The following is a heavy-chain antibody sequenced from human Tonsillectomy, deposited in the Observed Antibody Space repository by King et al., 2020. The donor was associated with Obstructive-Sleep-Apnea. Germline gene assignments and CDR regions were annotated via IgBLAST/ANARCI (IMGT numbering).Heavy chain of an antibody. J-gene: IGHJ4*02. V-gene: IGHV3-21*01. CDR2: IISVNNYI. Sequence: VQLVESGGGLVKPGGSLRLSCAASGFSFSDYSMNWVRQAPGKGLEWVSSIISVNNYIYYPDSVKGRFTIPRENANNLLHLQMNGLRDDDTAIYYCARDPQAFDYWGQGTLVTVSS. CDR3: ARDPQAFDY. CDR1: GFSFSDYS.